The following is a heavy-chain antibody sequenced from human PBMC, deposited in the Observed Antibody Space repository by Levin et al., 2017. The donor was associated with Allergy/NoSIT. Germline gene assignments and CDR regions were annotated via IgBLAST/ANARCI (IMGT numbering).Heavy chain of an antibody. D-gene: IGHD2-2*01. J-gene: IGHJ3*02. Sequence: PGESLKISCAASGFTFSSYGMHWVRQAPGKGLEWVAVIWYDGSNKYYADSVKGRFTISRDNSKNTLYLQMNSLRAEDTAVYYCARALVVVPAAMSGGAFDTWGQGTMVTVSS. V-gene: IGHV3-33*01. CDR3: ARALVVVPAAMSGGAFDT. CDR2: IWYDGSNK. CDR1: GFTFSSYG.